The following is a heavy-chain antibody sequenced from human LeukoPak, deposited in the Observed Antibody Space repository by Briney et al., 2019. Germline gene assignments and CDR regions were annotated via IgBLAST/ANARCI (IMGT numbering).Heavy chain of an antibody. CDR2: IWYDGSNK. Sequence: SLSLSCAASGFTFSSYGMHWVRQAPGKGLEWLAVIWYDGSNKYYADSVKGRFTISRDNSKNTLYLQMNSLRAEDTAVYYCARHSAIVAPPDYWGQGTLVTVSS. V-gene: IGHV3-33*01. CDR3: ARHSAIVAPPDY. J-gene: IGHJ4*02. D-gene: IGHD2-2*01. CDR1: GFTFSSYG.